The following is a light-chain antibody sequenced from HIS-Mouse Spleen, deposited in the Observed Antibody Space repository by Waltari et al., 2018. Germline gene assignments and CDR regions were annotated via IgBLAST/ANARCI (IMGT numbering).Light chain of an antibody. V-gene: IGLV1-47*01. J-gene: IGLJ3*02. CDR1: SSHIGSNY. CDR3: AAWDDSLSGPV. CDR2: RNN. Sequence: QSVLTQPPSASGTPGQRVTISCSGSSSHIGSNYVYCYQQPPGTAPKLLIYRNNQRPSGVPDRFSGSKSGTSASLAISGLRSEDEADYYCAAWDDSLSGPVFGGGTKLTVL.